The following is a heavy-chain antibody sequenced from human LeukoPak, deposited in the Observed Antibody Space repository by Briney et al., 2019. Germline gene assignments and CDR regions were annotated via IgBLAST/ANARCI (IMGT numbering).Heavy chain of an antibody. CDR1: GYTFIDYY. D-gene: IGHD3-10*01. CDR2: INTNSDVT. CDR3: ARGRSFGELGVY. V-gene: IGHV1-2*02. J-gene: IGHJ4*02. Sequence: AAVKVSCKASGYTFIDYYIHWVRQAPGHGLEWMGSINTNSDVTNYAQNFQGRVTMTRDTFIRTAYMELSRLTSDDTAVYYCARGRSFGELGVYWGQGTLLTVSS.